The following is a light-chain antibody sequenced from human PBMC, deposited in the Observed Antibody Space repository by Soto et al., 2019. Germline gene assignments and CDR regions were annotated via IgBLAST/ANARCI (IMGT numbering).Light chain of an antibody. CDR2: GAS. J-gene: IGKJ1*01. CDR3: QQYGNSPPWT. Sequence: EIVLTQSPASLSLSPGERATLSCRASQSVSSSYLGWYQQKPGQAPRLLIYGASSRATGIPDRFSGSGFGTDFSLTISRLEPEDFAVYYCQQYGNSPPWTFGQGTKVDIK. V-gene: IGKV3-20*01. CDR1: QSVSSSY.